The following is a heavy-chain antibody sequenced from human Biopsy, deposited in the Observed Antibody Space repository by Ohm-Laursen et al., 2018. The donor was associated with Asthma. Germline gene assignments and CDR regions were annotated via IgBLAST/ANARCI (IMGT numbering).Heavy chain of an antibody. CDR3: ARAVDYSHYYGIDV. CDR2: ISVYNGNT. D-gene: IGHD3-10*01. CDR1: GYTFNSAG. J-gene: IGHJ6*02. V-gene: IGHV1-18*01. Sequence: GASVKVSCKTSGYTFNSAGITWVRQAPGQGLGWMGWISVYNGNTKDAQKLQDRVTMTTDTSTSTAYMELRSLRSDDTAVYFCARAVDYSHYYGIDVWGQGTTVTVS.